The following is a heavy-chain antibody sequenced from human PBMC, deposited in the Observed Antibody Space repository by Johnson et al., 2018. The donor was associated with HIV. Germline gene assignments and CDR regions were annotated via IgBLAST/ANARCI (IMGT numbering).Heavy chain of an antibody. D-gene: IGHD1-26*01. CDR1: GFTFSTYG. CDR2: ISGTGGTT. J-gene: IGHJ3*02. Sequence: EVQLVESGGGLVQPGGSLRMSCVASGFTFSTYGMTWVRQAPGKGLEWVSAISGTGGTTYYPGSVKGRFTISRENAKNSLYLQMNSLRAGDTAVYYCARALGATYAFDIWGQGTMVTVSS. CDR3: ARALGATYAFDI. V-gene: IGHV3-13*01.